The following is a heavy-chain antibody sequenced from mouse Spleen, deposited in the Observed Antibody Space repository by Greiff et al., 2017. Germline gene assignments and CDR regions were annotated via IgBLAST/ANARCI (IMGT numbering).Heavy chain of an antibody. Sequence: QVQLQQPGAELVRPGSSVKLSCKASGYTFTSYWMHWVKQRPIQGLEWIGNIDPSDSETHYNQKFKDKATLTVDKSSSTAYMQLSSLTSEDSAVYYCARGNYGRPPCYWGQGTTLTVSS. J-gene: IGHJ2*01. V-gene: IGHV1-52*01. CDR1: GYTFTSYW. CDR2: IDPSDSET. CDR3: ARGNYGRPPCY. D-gene: IGHD1-1*01.